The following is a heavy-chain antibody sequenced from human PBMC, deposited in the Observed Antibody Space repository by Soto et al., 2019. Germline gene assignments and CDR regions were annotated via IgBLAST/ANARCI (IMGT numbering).Heavy chain of an antibody. J-gene: IGHJ6*02. CDR1: GGSISSYY. V-gene: IGHV4-59*01. Sequence: LSLTCTVSGGSISSYYWSWIRQPPGKGLEWIGYIYYSGSTNYNPSLKSRVTISVDTSKNQFSLKLSSVTAADTAVYYCARGISSSWYGYYYYGMDVWGQGTTVTVSS. D-gene: IGHD6-13*01. CDR3: ARGISSSWYGYYYYGMDV. CDR2: IYYSGST.